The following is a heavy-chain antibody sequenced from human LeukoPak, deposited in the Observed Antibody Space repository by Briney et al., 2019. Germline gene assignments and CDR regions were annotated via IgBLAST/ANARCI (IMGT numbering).Heavy chain of an antibody. D-gene: IGHD1-14*01. CDR3: ARESTLTGGYYFDY. Sequence: GGSLKLSCAASGFTFSGSAMHWVRQAPGKGLEWVSSISSVSSYKYYADSVKGRFTISRDNAKNSLYLQMNSLRADDTAVYYCARESTLTGGYYFDYWGQGTLVTVSS. J-gene: IGHJ4*02. V-gene: IGHV3-21*01. CDR1: GFTFSGSA. CDR2: ISSVSSYK.